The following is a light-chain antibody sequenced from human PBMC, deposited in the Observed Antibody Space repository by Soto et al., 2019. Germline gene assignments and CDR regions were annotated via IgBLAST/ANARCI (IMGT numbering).Light chain of an antibody. CDR2: EVS. CDR3: CSYAGSGIVI. J-gene: IGLJ2*01. V-gene: IGLV2-23*02. CDR1: SSDVGSYNL. Sequence: QSALTQPASVSGSPEQSITISCTGTSSDVGSYNLVPWYQQHPGKVPKLMIYEVSKRPSGVSNRFSGSKFGNTASLTISGLQAEDEADYYCCSYAGSGIVIFGGGTKLTVL.